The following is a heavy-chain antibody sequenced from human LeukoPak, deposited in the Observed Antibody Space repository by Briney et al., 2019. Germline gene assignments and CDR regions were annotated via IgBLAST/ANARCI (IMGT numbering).Heavy chain of an antibody. J-gene: IGHJ6*02. CDR3: ARDQWLGGLYYSGMDV. V-gene: IGHV1-8*01. D-gene: IGHD6-19*01. CDR1: GYTFTSYN. Sequence: GASVKVSCKASGYTFTSYNINWVRQATGQGLELMGWMHPNSGNTVYAQKFQGRVTMTRDTSTSTVYMELSSLRSDDTAVYYCARDQWLGGLYYSGMDVWGQGTTVTVS. CDR2: MHPNSGNT.